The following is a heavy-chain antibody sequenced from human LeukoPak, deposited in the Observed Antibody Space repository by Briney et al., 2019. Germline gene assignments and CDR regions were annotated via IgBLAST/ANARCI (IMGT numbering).Heavy chain of an antibody. CDR1: GGSISSSSYY. CDR2: IKQDGSEK. D-gene: IGHD3-22*01. Sequence: ETLSLTCTVSGGSISSSSYYWGWVRQPPGKGLEWVANIKQDGSEKYYVDSVKGRFTISRDNAKNSLYLQMNSLRAEDTAVYYCAREHLLFNYYDSSGYYLSDAFDIWGQGTMVTVSS. V-gene: IGHV3-7*01. J-gene: IGHJ3*02. CDR3: AREHLLFNYYDSSGYYLSDAFDI.